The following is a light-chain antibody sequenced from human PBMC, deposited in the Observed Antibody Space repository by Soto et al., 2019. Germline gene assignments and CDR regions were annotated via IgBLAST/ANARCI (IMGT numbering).Light chain of an antibody. CDR1: QSISMC. J-gene: IGKJ1*01. Sequence: DIQMTQSPSTLSASVGDRVTITCRASQSISMCLAWYQQKPGKAPELLIYMASNLKTGVPSRFSGSGSGTEFTLTISSLQPDDFATFYCQQYSTSPWTFGHGTRVEIK. V-gene: IGKV1-5*03. CDR2: MAS. CDR3: QQYSTSPWT.